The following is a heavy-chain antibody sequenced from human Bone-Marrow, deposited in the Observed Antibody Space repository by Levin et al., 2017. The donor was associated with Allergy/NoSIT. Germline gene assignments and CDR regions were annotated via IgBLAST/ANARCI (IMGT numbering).Heavy chain of an antibody. Sequence: SETLSLTCAVSFSSLTPSFFFFFLLPPPGKGLEWIGYIYHSGATQYNPSLESRATLSVDSSKNQISLSLSSLTALDTAVYYCARMARSHYFDNWGQGTLVAVS. CDR2: IYHSGAT. V-gene: IGHV4-28*06. J-gene: IGHJ4*02. CDR3: ARMARSHYFDN. CDR1: FSSLTPSFF.